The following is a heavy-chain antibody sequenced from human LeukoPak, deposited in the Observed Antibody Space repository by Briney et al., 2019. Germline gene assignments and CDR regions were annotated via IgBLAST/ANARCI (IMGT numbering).Heavy chain of an antibody. Sequence: GGSLRLSCAASGFTFSSYAMSWVRQAPGKGLEWVSVIFSGGGTYYADSVKGRFTISRDNSQNTLYLQMNSLRADDTAVYYCARQDYDDSSGHLGYWGQGTLVTVSS. CDR2: IFSGGGT. J-gene: IGHJ4*02. V-gene: IGHV3-66*04. CDR3: ARQDYDDSSGHLGY. D-gene: IGHD3-22*01. CDR1: GFTFSSYA.